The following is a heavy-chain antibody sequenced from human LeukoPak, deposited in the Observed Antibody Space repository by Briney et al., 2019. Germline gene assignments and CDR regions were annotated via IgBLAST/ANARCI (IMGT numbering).Heavy chain of an antibody. CDR2: IIPIFGTA. Sequence: SVKVSCKASGGTFSSYAISWVRQAPGQGLEWMGGIIPIFGTANYAQKFQGRVTITADESTSTAYMELGSLRSEDTAVYYCARDRSGRYSGSYYLYWFDPWGQGTLVTVSS. CDR1: GGTFSSYA. D-gene: IGHD1-26*01. CDR3: ARDRSGRYSGSYYLYWFDP. J-gene: IGHJ5*02. V-gene: IGHV1-69*01.